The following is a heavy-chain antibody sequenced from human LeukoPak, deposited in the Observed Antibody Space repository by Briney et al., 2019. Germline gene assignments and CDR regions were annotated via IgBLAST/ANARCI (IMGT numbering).Heavy chain of an antibody. D-gene: IGHD3-10*01. CDR1: GGSISSHY. Sequence: SETLSLTCSVSGGSISSHYWSWIRQPPGKGLEWIGYIYYSGSTKYNPSLKSRVTISGDTSKNQFSLKLSSVTAADTAVYYCARVHMVRGVIPNWGQGTLVTVSS. CDR2: IYYSGST. CDR3: ARVHMVRGVIPN. J-gene: IGHJ4*02. V-gene: IGHV4-59*11.